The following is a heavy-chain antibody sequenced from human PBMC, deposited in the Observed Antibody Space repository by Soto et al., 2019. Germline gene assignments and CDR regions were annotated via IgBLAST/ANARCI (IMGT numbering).Heavy chain of an antibody. CDR2: IYPGDSDT. J-gene: IGHJ5*02. CDR3: ARPFDTSGWYDH. V-gene: IGHV5-51*01. D-gene: IGHD6-19*01. Sequence: LGESLKISCKGSGYSFTSYWIAWVRQMPGKGLECMGIIYPGDSDTRYSPSFEGQVTISADKSINTAYLQWSSLKASDSAMYYCARPFDTSGWYDHWGQGTLVTSPQ. CDR1: GYSFTSYW.